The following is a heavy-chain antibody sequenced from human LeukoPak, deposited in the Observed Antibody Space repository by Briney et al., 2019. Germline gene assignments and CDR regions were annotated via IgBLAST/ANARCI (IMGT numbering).Heavy chain of an antibody. CDR1: GVSFSGYY. Sequence: PSETLSLTCAVYGVSFSGYYWSWIRQPPGKGLEWIGEINHSGSTNYNPSLKSRVTISVDTSKNQFSLKLSSVTAADTAVYYCARVPYGDYGFGYYYGMDVWGQGTTVTVSS. CDR3: ARVPYGDYGFGYYYGMDV. V-gene: IGHV4-34*01. J-gene: IGHJ6*02. CDR2: INHSGST. D-gene: IGHD4-17*01.